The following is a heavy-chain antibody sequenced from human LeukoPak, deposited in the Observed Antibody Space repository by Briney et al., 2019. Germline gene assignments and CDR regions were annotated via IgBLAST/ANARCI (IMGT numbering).Heavy chain of an antibody. J-gene: IGHJ6*04. CDR3: ARSDGDYVPMDV. CDR1: GFTFSSYA. V-gene: IGHV3-23*01. Sequence: GGSLRLSCASSGFTFSSYAMSWVRQAPGKGLEWVSGISTSGDATYYADSVKGRFTISRDNSKNTLYMQMNSLRAEDTAVYYCARSDGDYVPMDVWGKGTTVTISS. D-gene: IGHD4-17*01. CDR2: ISTSGDAT.